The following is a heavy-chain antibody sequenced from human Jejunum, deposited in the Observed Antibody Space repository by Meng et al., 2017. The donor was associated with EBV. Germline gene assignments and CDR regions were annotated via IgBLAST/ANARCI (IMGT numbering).Heavy chain of an antibody. CDR2: ITVYNGNT. Sequence: VPRRQLGVEVKKPGAAVKVSCKTSGYTVTRYGISWVRQAPGHGPEWMGWITVYNGNTNYAPSLQGRVTMTTDLSTSTTYMELRSLRSDDTAVYYCARDSSGYNANDKVTDYWGQGTLVTVSS. D-gene: IGHD5-12*01. CDR1: GYTVTRYG. CDR3: ARDSSGYNANDKVTDY. J-gene: IGHJ4*01. V-gene: IGHV1-18*01.